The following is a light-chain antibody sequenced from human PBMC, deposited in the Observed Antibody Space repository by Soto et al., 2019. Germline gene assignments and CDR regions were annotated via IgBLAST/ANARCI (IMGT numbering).Light chain of an antibody. J-gene: IGKJ2*01. CDR2: GAS. CDR3: QQYASSPYS. V-gene: IGKV3-20*01. Sequence: EIVLTQSPGTLSLSPGERVTLSCRASQSISSSYFAWYQQKPGQSPRLVIYGASSRATGIPDRFTGSESGTDLTLTISRLEPEDFAVYYCQQYASSPYSFGHGTKLQIK. CDR1: QSISSSY.